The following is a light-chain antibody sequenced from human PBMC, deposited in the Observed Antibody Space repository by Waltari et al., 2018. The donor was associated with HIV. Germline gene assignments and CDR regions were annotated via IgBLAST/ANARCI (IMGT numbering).Light chain of an antibody. V-gene: IGKV1-27*01. CDR2: ATS. CDR1: QAIGSD. Sequence: DVQMTQSPSSLSASVGDRVAITCRASQAIGSDLDWYQQKPGKVPKLLIYATSTLQSGVPSRFSGSGSGTDFTLTITSLQTEDFAFYYCQRYDRAPYTFGPGTKLELK. J-gene: IGKJ2*01. CDR3: QRYDRAPYT.